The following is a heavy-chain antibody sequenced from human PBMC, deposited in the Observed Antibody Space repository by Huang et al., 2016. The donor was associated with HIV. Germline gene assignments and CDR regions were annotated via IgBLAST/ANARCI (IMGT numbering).Heavy chain of an antibody. Sequence: QVQLVQSGAEVVKPGSSVKVSCKASGGTLSSHSISGVRQAPGQGLEWMGGIIPIFATANYARIFQGRVTITADEATSTVYLELTSLRSDDTAVYYCARVHGDYEDYFFDYWGQGTLVIVSS. D-gene: IGHD4-17*01. CDR3: ARVHGDYEDYFFDY. V-gene: IGHV1-69*13. CDR1: GGTLSSHS. CDR2: IIPIFATA. J-gene: IGHJ4*02.